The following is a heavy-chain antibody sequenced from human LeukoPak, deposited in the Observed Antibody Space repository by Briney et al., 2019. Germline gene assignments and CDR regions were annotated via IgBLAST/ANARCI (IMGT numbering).Heavy chain of an antibody. CDR1: GFPFSSYS. Sequence: GGSLRLSCAASGFPFSSYSMNWVRQAPGEGLEWVSYISSSRTTSYADSVKGRFTISRDNAKNSLYLQMNSLRAEDTAVYYCARAAAGTREYFQHWGQGTLVTVSS. CDR3: ARAAAGTREYFQH. CDR2: ISSSRTT. J-gene: IGHJ1*01. D-gene: IGHD6-13*01. V-gene: IGHV3-48*04.